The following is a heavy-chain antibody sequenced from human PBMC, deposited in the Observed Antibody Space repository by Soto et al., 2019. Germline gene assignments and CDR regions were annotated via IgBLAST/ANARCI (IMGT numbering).Heavy chain of an antibody. CDR3: ARARRLVTNYYYYGMDV. D-gene: IGHD6-6*01. V-gene: IGHV4-34*01. J-gene: IGHJ6*02. CDR2: INHSGST. CDR1: GGSFSGYY. Sequence: QVQLQQWGAGLLKPSETLSLTCAVYGGSFSGYYWSWIRQPPGKGLEWIGEINHSGSTNYNPSLKSRATISVDTSKNQFPLKRSSVAAADTAVYYGARARRLVTNYYYYGMDVWGQGTTVTVSS.